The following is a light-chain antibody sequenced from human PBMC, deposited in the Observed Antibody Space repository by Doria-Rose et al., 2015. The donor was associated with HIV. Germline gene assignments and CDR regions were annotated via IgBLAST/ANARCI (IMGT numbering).Light chain of an antibody. CDR1: QSFSSTY. CDR2: DGS. CDR3: HQYGTSRT. Sequence: TQSPGTLSLSPGERATLSCRASQSFSSTYLAWYQQKPGQAPSLLIYDGSTRATGIPDRFSASGSGTGFTLTINRLEPEDFALYYCHQYGTSRTFGQGTKVEI. J-gene: IGKJ1*01. V-gene: IGKV3-20*01.